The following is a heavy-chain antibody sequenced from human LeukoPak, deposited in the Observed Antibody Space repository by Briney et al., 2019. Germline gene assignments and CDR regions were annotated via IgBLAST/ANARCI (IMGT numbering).Heavy chain of an antibody. CDR1: GYSFTSYW. CDR2: IYPGDSDT. J-gene: IGHJ4*02. CDR3: ARGYCSSTSCYRFDY. V-gene: IGHV5-51*01. D-gene: IGHD2-2*01. Sequence: GESLKISCKGSGYSFTSYWIGWVRQMPGKGLEWMGIIYPGDSDTRYSPSFQGQVTISVDKSITTAYLQWSSLKASDTAMYYCARGYCSSTSCYRFDYWGQGTLVTVSS.